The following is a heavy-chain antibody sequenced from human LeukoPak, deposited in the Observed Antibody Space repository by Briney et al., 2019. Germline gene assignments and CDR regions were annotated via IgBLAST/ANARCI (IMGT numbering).Heavy chain of an antibody. D-gene: IGHD6-19*01. CDR1: GDSISSFY. Sequence: SETLSLTCTVSGDSISSFYWSWIRQPAGKGLEWIGRIYSSGSTNYNPSLESRVTMSVDKSKNQFSLKLSSVTAADTAVYYCVRLYRTAYSSGWYGRGDYWGQGTLVAVSS. V-gene: IGHV4-4*07. CDR3: VRLYRTAYSSGWYGRGDY. CDR2: IYSSGST. J-gene: IGHJ4*02.